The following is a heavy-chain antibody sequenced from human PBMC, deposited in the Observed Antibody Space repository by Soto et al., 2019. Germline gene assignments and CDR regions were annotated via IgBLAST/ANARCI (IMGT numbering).Heavy chain of an antibody. D-gene: IGHD1-1*01. CDR2: ISDTGGDS. J-gene: IGHJ5*02. CDR1: GFTFINYA. Sequence: PGGSLRLSCEASGFTFINYAMSWVRQSPGKGLEWVSSISDTGGDSYYADSMDGRFTVSRDNSKNTLYLQINSLRAEDTAIYYCVRDLYRSATMPCLDRWGQGALVTVSS. V-gene: IGHV3-23*01. CDR3: VRDLYRSATMPCLDR.